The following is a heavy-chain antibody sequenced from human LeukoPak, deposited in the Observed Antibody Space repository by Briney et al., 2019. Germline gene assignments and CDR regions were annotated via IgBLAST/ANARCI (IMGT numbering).Heavy chain of an antibody. V-gene: IGHV3-73*01. J-gene: IGHJ4*02. D-gene: IGHD3-10*01. Sequence: GGSLRLSCAASGFTFSGSAMHWVRQASGKGLEWVGRIRSKANSYATAYAASVKGRFTISRDDSKNTAYLQINSLKTEDTAVYYCTRILWFGESYYFDYWGQGTLVTVSS. CDR3: TRILWFGESYYFDY. CDR2: IRSKANSYAT. CDR1: GFTFSGSA.